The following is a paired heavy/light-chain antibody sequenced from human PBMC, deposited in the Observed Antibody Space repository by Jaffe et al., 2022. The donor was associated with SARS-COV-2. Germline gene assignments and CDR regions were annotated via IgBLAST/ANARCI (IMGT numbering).Heavy chain of an antibody. CDR1: GFSLSTTGMR. Sequence: QVTLKESGPALVKPTQTLTLTCTFSGFSLSTTGMRVSWIRQPPGKALEWLARIDWDDDKSYTTSLKTRLTISKDTSKNQVVLTMANMDPVDTATYYCARSPGRDVNYFDYWGQGTLVTVSS. J-gene: IGHJ4*02. CDR3: ARSPGRDVNYFDY. V-gene: IGHV2-70*04. D-gene: IGHD1-26*01. CDR2: IDWDDDK.
Light chain of an antibody. J-gene: IGKJ3*01. CDR2: PAS. CDR1: QGISRW. CDR3: LQATHFPFT. Sequence: DTQMTQSPSFVSASVGDRVTITCRASQGISRWLAWYQQKPGKAPKLLIYPASSLQSGVPSRFSGSGSGTDFTLTIGGLQPEDSATYHCLQATHFPFTFGPGTKVDIK. V-gene: IGKV1-12*02.